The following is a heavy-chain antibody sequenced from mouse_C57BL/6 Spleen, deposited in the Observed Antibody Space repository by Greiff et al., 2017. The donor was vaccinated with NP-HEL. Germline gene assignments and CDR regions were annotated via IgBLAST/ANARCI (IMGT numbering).Heavy chain of an antibody. D-gene: IGHD1-1*01. CDR3: GRDYYGKWYFDV. J-gene: IGHJ1*03. Sequence: VQLQQSGPELVKPGASVKMSCKASGYTFTDYNMHWVKQSHGKSLEWIGYINPNNGGTSYNQKFKGKATLTVNKSSSTAYMELRSLTSEDSAVFYCGRDYYGKWYFDVWGTGTTVTVSS. V-gene: IGHV1-22*01. CDR1: GYTFTDYN. CDR2: INPNNGGT.